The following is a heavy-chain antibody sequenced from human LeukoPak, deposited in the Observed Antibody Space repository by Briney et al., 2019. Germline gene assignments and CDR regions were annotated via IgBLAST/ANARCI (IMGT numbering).Heavy chain of an antibody. CDR1: GYTFTSNY. V-gene: IGHV1-46*03. D-gene: IGHD6-13*01. CDR2: ISPSGGST. CDR3: AIAAAGKTLDV. J-gene: IGHJ6*04. Sequence: ASVKVSCKAFGYTFTSNYMHWVRQAPGQGPEWMGVISPSGGSTTYAQKFQGRVTITADKSTSTAYMELSSLRSEDTAVYYCAIAAAGKTLDVWGKGTTVTVSS.